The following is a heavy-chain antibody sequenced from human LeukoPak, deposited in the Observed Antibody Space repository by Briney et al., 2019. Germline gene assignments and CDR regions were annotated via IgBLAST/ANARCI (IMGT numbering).Heavy chain of an antibody. J-gene: IGHJ3*02. Sequence: PGGSLRLSCAASGFTFSSYSMNWVRQAPGKGLEWVSYISSSSSTIYYADSVKGRFTISRDNAKNSLYLQMNRLRAGDTAVYYCARDMVRGVIMSDAFDIWGQGTMVTVSS. CDR1: GFTFSSYS. V-gene: IGHV3-48*01. CDR3: ARDMVRGVIMSDAFDI. CDR2: ISSSSSTI. D-gene: IGHD3-10*01.